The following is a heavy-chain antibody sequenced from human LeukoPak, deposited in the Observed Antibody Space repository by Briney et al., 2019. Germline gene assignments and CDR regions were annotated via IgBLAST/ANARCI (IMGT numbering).Heavy chain of an antibody. CDR1: GGSISSYY. Sequence: SETLSLTCTVSGGSISSYYWSWIRQPAGKGLEWIGRIYTSGSTNYNPSLKSRVTMSVDTSKNQFSLKLSSVTAADTAVYYCARDHIGSLGYCSSTSCYASDSSNWFDPWGQGTLVTVSS. J-gene: IGHJ5*02. CDR3: ARDHIGSLGYCSSTSCYASDSSNWFDP. V-gene: IGHV4-4*07. CDR2: IYTSGST. D-gene: IGHD2-2*01.